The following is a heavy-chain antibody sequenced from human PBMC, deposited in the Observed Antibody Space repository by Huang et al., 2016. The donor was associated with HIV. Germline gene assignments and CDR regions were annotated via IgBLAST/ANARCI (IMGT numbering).Heavy chain of an antibody. CDR2: IIPLFRAP. CDR1: GGSFSDQI. J-gene: IGHJ4*02. Sequence: QVQLEQSGPAVRKPGSSVKVSCQASGGSFSDQIISWVRQAPGQRFEWMGGIIPLFRAPAYAQEFKGRVTMTADDSTATIYMELNSLTSEDTAVYYCAMSLRYQYDSRSYWGRYFDYWGQGTLVTVSS. D-gene: IGHD3-16*01. CDR3: AMSLRYQYDSRSYWGRYFDY. V-gene: IGHV1-69*01.